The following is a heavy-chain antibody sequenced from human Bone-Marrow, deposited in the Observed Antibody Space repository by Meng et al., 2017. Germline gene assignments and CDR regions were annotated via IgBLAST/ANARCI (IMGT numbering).Heavy chain of an antibody. CDR2: ISPIFGTA. CDR1: GGTLSSYA. Sequence: KERWYSGIVSRKTSGGTLSSYAISWVRQAPGQGLEWMGGISPIFGTAKYGKKFQGRVTITTDESTSTAYMELSSLRSEDTAVYYCARDEDISAAGKLFGDYWGQGTLVTVSS. D-gene: IGHD6-25*01. V-gene: IGHV1-69*05. CDR3: ARDEDISAAGKLFGDY. J-gene: IGHJ4*02.